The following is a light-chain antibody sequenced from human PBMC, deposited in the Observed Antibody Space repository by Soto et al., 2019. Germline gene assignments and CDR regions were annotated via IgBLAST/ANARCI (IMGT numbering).Light chain of an antibody. CDR2: EVS. CDR3: SSYTSSSTLCV. J-gene: IGLJ1*01. CDR1: SSDVGGYNY. Sequence: QSVLTQPAFVSGSPGQSITISCTGTSSDVGGYNYVSWYQQHPGKAPKLMIYEVSNRPSEVSNRFSGSKSGNTASLTISGLQAEDEADYYCSSYTSSSTLCVFGTGTKVTVL. V-gene: IGLV2-14*01.